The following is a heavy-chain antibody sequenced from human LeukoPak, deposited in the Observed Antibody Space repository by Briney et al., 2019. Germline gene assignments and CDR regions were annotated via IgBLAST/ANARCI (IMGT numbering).Heavy chain of an antibody. Sequence: SETLSLTCTVSGDSISTSKSYWGWIRQPPLKGLEWIGSIYYTGNTYYNASLKSRVTISVDTSKNQFSLKLSSVTAADTAVYYCARLVGNWFDPWGQGTLVTVSS. CDR3: ARLVGNWFDP. V-gene: IGHV4-39*01. J-gene: IGHJ5*02. CDR1: GDSISTSKSY. CDR2: IYYTGNT.